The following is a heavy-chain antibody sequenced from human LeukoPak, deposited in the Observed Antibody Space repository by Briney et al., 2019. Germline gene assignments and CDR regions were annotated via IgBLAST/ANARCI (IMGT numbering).Heavy chain of an antibody. Sequence: GGSLRLSCAASEFSVGSNYMTWVRQAPGKGLEWVSLIYSGGSTYYADSVKGRFTISRDNSKNTLYLQMNSLRAEDTAVYYCARDFVVNYGWAAFDIWGQGTMVTVSS. CDR1: EFSVGSNY. V-gene: IGHV3-66*01. D-gene: IGHD3-10*01. CDR3: ARDFVVNYGWAAFDI. J-gene: IGHJ3*02. CDR2: IYSGGST.